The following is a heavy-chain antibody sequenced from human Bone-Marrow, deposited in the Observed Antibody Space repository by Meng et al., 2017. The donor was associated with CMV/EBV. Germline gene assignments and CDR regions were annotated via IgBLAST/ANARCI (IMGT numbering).Heavy chain of an antibody. V-gene: IGHV4-34*01. Sequence: SQTLPLTCAVNGGSFSGYYWSWIRQPPGKGLEWIGEINHSGSTNYNPSLKSRVTISVDTSKNQFSLKLSSVIAADTAVYYCARSLRGAPTYGYWGQGTLVTVSS. CDR1: GGSFSGYY. CDR2: INHSGST. J-gene: IGHJ4*02. D-gene: IGHD2-15*01. CDR3: ARSLRGAPTYGY.